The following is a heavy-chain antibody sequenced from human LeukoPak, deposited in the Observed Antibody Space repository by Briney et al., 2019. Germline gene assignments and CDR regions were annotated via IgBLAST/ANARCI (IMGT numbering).Heavy chain of an antibody. CDR2: IYRGGSR. D-gene: IGHD1-26*01. CDR3: ARYSESYHAIDY. CDR1: GFTVSSNY. V-gene: IGHV3-66*01. J-gene: IGHJ4*02. Sequence: GGSLRLSCAASGFTVSSNYMSWVRQAPGKGLKWVAAIYRGGSRYYADSVKGRFTISRDNAENTLYLQMNSLRAEDTALYYCARYSESYHAIDYWGQGTLVTVSS.